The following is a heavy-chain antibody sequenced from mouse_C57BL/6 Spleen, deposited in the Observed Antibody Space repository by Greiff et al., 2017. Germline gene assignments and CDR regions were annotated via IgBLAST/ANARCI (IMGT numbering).Heavy chain of an antibody. V-gene: IGHV2-2*01. CDR3: ARKEAAYDYPFAY. D-gene: IGHD2-4*01. CDR2: IWSGGST. CDR1: GFSLPSYG. J-gene: IGHJ3*01. Sequence: VQLKESGPGLVQPSQSLSITCTVSGFSLPSYGVHWVRQSPGKGLEWLGVIWSGGSTDYNAAFISRLSISKDNSKSQVFFKMNSLQADDTAIYYCARKEAAYDYPFAYWGQGTRVTVSA.